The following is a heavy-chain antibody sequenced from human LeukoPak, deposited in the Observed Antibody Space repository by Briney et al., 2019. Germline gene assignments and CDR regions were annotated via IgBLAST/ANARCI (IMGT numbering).Heavy chain of an antibody. Sequence: GGSLRLSCAASGFTFSSYAMSWVRQAPGKGLEWVSSIRGSGDSTDYADSVKGRLTISRDNSKNTLHLQMNSLRAEDTAIYYCAKYSFCSSSSCYRNDVFDVWGQGTMVTVSS. CDR3: AKYSFCSSSSCYRNDVFDV. D-gene: IGHD2-15*01. CDR1: GFTFSSYA. J-gene: IGHJ3*01. CDR2: IRGSGDST. V-gene: IGHV3-23*01.